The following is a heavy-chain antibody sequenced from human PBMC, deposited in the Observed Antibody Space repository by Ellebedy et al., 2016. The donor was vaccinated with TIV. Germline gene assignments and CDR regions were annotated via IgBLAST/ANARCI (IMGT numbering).Heavy chain of an antibody. D-gene: IGHD3-16*01. Sequence: GESLKISCAASGFSFSDWYMDWVRQAPGRGLEWVGRIKNKADSYTTHYAASVKGRFTISRDNSKNSLYLQMDSLNTEDTAVYYCARDNWGSYVYWGQGTLVTVSS. V-gene: IGHV3-72*01. J-gene: IGHJ4*02. CDR2: IKNKADSYTT. CDR1: GFSFSDWY. CDR3: ARDNWGSYVY.